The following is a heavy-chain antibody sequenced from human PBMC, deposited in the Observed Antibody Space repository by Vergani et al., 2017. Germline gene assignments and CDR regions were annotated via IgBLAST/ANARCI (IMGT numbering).Heavy chain of an antibody. CDR1: GYTFTGYY. CDR3: ARWVVRGVTNPKSLNYYYYGRDV. Sequence: QVQLVQSGAEVKKPGASVKVSCKASGYTFTGYYMHWVRQAPGQGLEWMGWINPNSGGTNYAQKFQGRVTMTRDTSISTAYMELSRLRSDDTAVYYCARWVVRGVTNPKSLNYYYYGRDVWGQGP. CDR2: INPNSGGT. J-gene: IGHJ6*02. D-gene: IGHD3-10*01. V-gene: IGHV1-2*02.